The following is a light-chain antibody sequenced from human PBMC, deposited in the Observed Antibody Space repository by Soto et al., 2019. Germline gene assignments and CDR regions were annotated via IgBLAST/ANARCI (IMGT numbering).Light chain of an antibody. CDR2: DAS. J-gene: IGKJ1*01. CDR3: PQRGNWPWT. Sequence: EIVLTQSPATLSLSPGERATLSCRASQSVSSYLAWYQQKPGQAPRLLIYDASNRATGIPARFSGSGSGTNFTLTISSLEPEDFAVYYCPQRGNWPWTFGQETKVEIK. CDR1: QSVSSY. V-gene: IGKV3-11*01.